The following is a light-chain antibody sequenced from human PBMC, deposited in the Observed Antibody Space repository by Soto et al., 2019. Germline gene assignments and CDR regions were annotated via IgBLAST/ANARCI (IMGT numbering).Light chain of an antibody. CDR1: QSVSSN. Sequence: EIVMTQSPATLSVSPGERATLSCRASQSVSSNLAWYQQKPGQAPRLLIYGASTRATGIPARFSGSGSGTEFTLTISSLQSEDFAVYYCQQYNNWPWTFGQRTKVKIK. J-gene: IGKJ1*01. CDR3: QQYNNWPWT. CDR2: GAS. V-gene: IGKV3-15*01.